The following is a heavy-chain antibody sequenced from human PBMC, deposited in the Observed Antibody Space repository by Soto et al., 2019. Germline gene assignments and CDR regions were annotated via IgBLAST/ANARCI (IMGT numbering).Heavy chain of an antibody. CDR1: GYSISSSNC. D-gene: IGHD1-1*01. V-gene: IGHV4-28*01. CDR2: IYYSGST. Sequence: SETLSLTCAVSGYSISSSNCWGFIRQPPGKGLEWIGYIYYSGSTYYNPSLKSRVTMSVDTSKNQFSLKLSSVTAVDTAVYYCARSNWNHGSGAFDIWGQGTMVTVSS. CDR3: ARSNWNHGSGAFDI. J-gene: IGHJ3*02.